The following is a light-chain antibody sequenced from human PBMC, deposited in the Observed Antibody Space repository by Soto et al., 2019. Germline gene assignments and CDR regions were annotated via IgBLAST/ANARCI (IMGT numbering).Light chain of an antibody. J-gene: IGLJ1*01. Sequence: QSALAQPASVSDSPGQSITISCTGTSSDIGGNDYVSWYRQYPGEAPKLIIYDVANRPSGVSNRFSGSKSGNTASLIISGLQAVDEADYYCVSFTTSRSYVFGTGTKVTVL. CDR2: DVA. CDR3: VSFTTSRSYV. CDR1: SSDIGGNDY. V-gene: IGLV2-14*03.